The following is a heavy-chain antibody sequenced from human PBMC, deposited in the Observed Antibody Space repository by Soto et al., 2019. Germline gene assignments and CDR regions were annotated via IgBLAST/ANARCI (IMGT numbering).Heavy chain of an antibody. CDR1: GFTFSSYS. D-gene: IGHD3-22*01. J-gene: IGHJ4*02. V-gene: IGHV3-23*01. Sequence: GGSLRLSCAASGFTFSSYSMSWVRQAPGRGLEWVSVISDSGGSTFYADSVKGRFTISRDNSKNTLYLQMNSLTAEDTAVYYCGKKHGSYYPFDYWGQGTLVTVSS. CDR3: GKKHGSYYPFDY. CDR2: ISDSGGST.